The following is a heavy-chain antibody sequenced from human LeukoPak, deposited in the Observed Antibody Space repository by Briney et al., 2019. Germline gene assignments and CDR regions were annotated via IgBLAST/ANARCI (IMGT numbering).Heavy chain of an antibody. Sequence: GGSLRLSCAASGFTFSDYYMSWIRQAPGKGLEWVSYISSSGSTIYYADSVKGRFTISRDNAKNSLYLQMNSLRAEDTAVYYCARHLRDPPGSTYYYYYMDVWGKGTTVTISS. CDR1: GFTFSDYY. CDR3: ARHLRDPPGSTYYYYYMDV. D-gene: IGHD1-14*01. CDR2: ISSSGSTI. J-gene: IGHJ6*03. V-gene: IGHV3-11*04.